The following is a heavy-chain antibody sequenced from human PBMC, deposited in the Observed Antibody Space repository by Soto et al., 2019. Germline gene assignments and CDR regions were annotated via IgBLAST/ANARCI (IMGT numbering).Heavy chain of an antibody. Sequence: GASVKVSCKASGYTFTSYAMHWVRQAPGQRLEWMGWINAGNGNTKYSQKFQGRVTITRDTSASTAYMELSSLRSEDTAVYYCARHRGRLNYYDTSGYYPPDAFDIWGQVKMVTVSS. CDR2: INAGNGNT. CDR3: ARHRGRLNYYDTSGYYPPDAFDI. CDR1: GYTFTSYA. D-gene: IGHD3-22*01. V-gene: IGHV1-3*01. J-gene: IGHJ3*02.